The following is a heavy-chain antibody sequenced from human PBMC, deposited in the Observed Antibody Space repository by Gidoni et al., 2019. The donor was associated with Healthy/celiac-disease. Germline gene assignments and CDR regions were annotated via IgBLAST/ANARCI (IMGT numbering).Heavy chain of an antibody. Sequence: QVQLQESGPGLVKPSETLSLTCTRPGGSISSYYWSWIRQPPGKGLEWIGYIYYSGSTNYNPSLKSRVTISVDTSKNQFSLKLSSVTAADTAVYYCASNRRYYYYYMDVWGKGTTVTASS. J-gene: IGHJ6*03. V-gene: IGHV4-59*01. CDR1: GGSISSYY. CDR2: IYYSGST. CDR3: ASNRRYYYYYMDV.